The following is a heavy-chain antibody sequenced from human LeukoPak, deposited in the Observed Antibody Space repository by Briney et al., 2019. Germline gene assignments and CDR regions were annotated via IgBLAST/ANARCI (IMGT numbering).Heavy chain of an antibody. Sequence: PGRSLRLSCAASGFTLSSYGMHWVRQAPGRGLEWVAVISYDGSNKYYADSVKGRFTISRDNSKNTLYLQMNSLRAEDTAVYYCAKDRWYTAMGLFDYWGQGTLVTVSS. CDR2: ISYDGSNK. J-gene: IGHJ4*02. CDR1: GFTLSSYG. CDR3: AKDRWYTAMGLFDY. D-gene: IGHD5-18*01. V-gene: IGHV3-30*18.